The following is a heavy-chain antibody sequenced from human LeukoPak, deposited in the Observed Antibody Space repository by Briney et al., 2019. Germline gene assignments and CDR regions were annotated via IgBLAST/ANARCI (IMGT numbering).Heavy chain of an antibody. D-gene: IGHD5-12*01. J-gene: IGHJ4*02. CDR1: GFTFNSYY. V-gene: IGHV1-46*02. CDR3: ARPLTSGSTSYFDY. Sequence: ASVKVSCKASGFTFNSYYMHWVLQAPGQGLEWMGTINPSDGSTVYAQKFQGRVTVTRDSSTSTVYMELGSLRSEDTAVYYCARPLTSGSTSYFDYWGQGTLVTVSS. CDR2: INPSDGST.